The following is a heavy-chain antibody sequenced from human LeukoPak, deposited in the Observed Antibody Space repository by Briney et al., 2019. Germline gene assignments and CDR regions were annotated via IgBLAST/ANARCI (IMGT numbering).Heavy chain of an antibody. Sequence: GGSLRLSCAASGFTVSSNYMSWVRQAPGKGLEWVAFIRYDGSNKYYADSVKGRFTISRDNAKNSLYLQMNSLRAEDTAVYYCARGPMVRELENWFDPWGQGTLVTVSS. CDR3: ARGPMVRELENWFDP. J-gene: IGHJ5*02. CDR2: IRYDGSNK. V-gene: IGHV3-30*02. CDR1: GFTVSSNY. D-gene: IGHD3-10*01.